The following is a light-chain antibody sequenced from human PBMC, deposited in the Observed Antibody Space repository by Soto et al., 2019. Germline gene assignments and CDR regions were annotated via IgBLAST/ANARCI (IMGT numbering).Light chain of an antibody. V-gene: IGKV3-15*01. J-gene: IGKJ4*01. Sequence: EIVMTQSPATLSVSPGERATLSCRASQSLNGNLAWYQQKPGQGPRLLIYGASTRATRIPARFSGSGSGTECTLTISSLQSEDFEVYHFQKYNKWPLTFGGGTKVEIK. CDR2: GAS. CDR1: QSLNGN. CDR3: QKYNKWPLT.